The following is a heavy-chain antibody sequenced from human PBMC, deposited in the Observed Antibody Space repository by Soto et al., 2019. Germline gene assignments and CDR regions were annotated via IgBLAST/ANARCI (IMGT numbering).Heavy chain of an antibody. CDR3: ARDSYGWIDY. Sequence: QVQLVESGGGVVQPGRSLRLSCAASGFTFSSYGMHWVRQAPGKGLEWVAVIWYDGSNKYYADSVKGRFTISRDNSKNTLYLQMTSLRAEDTAVYYCARDSYGWIDYWGQGTLVTVSS. V-gene: IGHV3-33*01. D-gene: IGHD5-18*01. CDR2: IWYDGSNK. CDR1: GFTFSSYG. J-gene: IGHJ4*02.